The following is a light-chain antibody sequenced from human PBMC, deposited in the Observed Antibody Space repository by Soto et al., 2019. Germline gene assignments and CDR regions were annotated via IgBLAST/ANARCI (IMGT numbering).Light chain of an antibody. J-gene: IGLJ1*01. CDR1: SSNIGSKT. CDR2: FDD. CDR3: ASWDESLNAYV. Sequence: QSVLTQPSSASETPGQRVTISCSGSSSNIGSKTVNWYQHLPGTAPNLLIYFDDQRPSGVPDRFSASKSGTSASLAISGLQSDDEADYYCASWDESLNAYVFGSGTKLTVL. V-gene: IGLV1-44*01.